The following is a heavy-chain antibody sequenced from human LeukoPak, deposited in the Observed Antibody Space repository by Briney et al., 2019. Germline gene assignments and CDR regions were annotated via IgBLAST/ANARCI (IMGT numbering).Heavy chain of an antibody. J-gene: IGHJ4*02. V-gene: IGHV1-46*01. D-gene: IGHD1-26*01. Sequence: ASVKVSCKASGYSFSSHYMNWVRQAPGQGLEWMGIINPSGGTTSYAQKFQGRVTMTRDTSTSTVYMELSSLRSEDTAVYYCAGEYSGTYHYWGQGTLVNVSS. CDR1: GYSFSSHY. CDR2: INPSGGTT. CDR3: AGEYSGTYHY.